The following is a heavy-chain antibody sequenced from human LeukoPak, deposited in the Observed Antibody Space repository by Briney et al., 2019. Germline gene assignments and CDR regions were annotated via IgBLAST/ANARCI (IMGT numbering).Heavy chain of an antibody. CDR1: GRSINSGDYY. CDR3: ARVRAAAVPYYFDY. D-gene: IGHD6-13*01. V-gene: IGHV4-39*07. Sequence: SETLSLICTVSGRSINSGDYYWGWIRQPPGKGLEWIARIYYSGTIYSNGSLKSRVTISVETSKNQFSLKLSSVTAEDTAMYYCARVRAAAVPYYFDYWGRGTLVTVSS. J-gene: IGHJ4*02. CDR2: IYYSGTI.